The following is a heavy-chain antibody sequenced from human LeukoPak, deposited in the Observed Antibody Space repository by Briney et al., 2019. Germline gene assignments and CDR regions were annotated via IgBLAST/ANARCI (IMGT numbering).Heavy chain of an antibody. J-gene: IGHJ4*02. CDR1: GYTLTELS. Sequence: ASVKVSCKVSGYTLTELSMHWVRQAPGKGLEWMGGFDPEDGETIYAQKFQGRVTMTEDTSTDTAYMELSSLRSEDTAVYYCRLYSGYDFQHHFDYWGQGTLVTVSS. CDR3: RLYSGYDFQHHFDY. CDR2: FDPEDGET. D-gene: IGHD5-12*01. V-gene: IGHV1-24*01.